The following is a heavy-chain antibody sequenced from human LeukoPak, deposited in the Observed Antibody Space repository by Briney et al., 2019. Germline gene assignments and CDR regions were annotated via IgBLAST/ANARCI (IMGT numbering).Heavy chain of an antibody. V-gene: IGHV3-11*06. Sequence: GGSLRLSCAASGFTFSDYYMSWIRQAPGKGLEWVSYISSSSSYTNYADSVKGRFTISRDNAKNSLYLQMNSLRAEDTAVYYCARDPIAVAGTIFGVFDYWGQGTLVTVSS. CDR2: ISSSSSYT. D-gene: IGHD6-19*01. CDR1: GFTFSDYY. CDR3: ARDPIAVAGTIFGVFDY. J-gene: IGHJ4*02.